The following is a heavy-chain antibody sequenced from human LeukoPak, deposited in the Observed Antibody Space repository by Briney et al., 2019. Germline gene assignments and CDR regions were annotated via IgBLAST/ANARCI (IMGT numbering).Heavy chain of an antibody. Sequence: QPGGSLRLSCAASGFTFSSYAMHWVRQAPGKGLEWVAVISYDGSNKYYADSVKGRFTISRDNSKNTLYLQMNSLRAEDTAVYYCAREGGYSYGPNYYYGMDVWGQGTTVTVSS. J-gene: IGHJ6*02. CDR3: AREGGYSYGPNYYYGMDV. CDR1: GFTFSSYA. D-gene: IGHD5-18*01. V-gene: IGHV3-30-3*01. CDR2: ISYDGSNK.